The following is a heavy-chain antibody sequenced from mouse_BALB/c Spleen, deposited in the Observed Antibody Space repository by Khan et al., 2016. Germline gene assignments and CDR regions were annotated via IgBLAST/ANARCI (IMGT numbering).Heavy chain of an antibody. J-gene: IGHJ2*01. CDR1: GYSITSDYA. CDR2: ISYSGST. V-gene: IGHV3-2*02. CDR3: ARLITPVVAYYFVY. Sequence: EVQLQESGPGLVKPSQSLSLTCTVTGYSITSDYAWNWIRQFPGNKLEWMGYISYSGSTSYNPSLKSRISITRDTSKNQFFLQLNSVTTEDTATXYCARLITPVVAYYFVYWGHGTTLTVSS. D-gene: IGHD1-1*01.